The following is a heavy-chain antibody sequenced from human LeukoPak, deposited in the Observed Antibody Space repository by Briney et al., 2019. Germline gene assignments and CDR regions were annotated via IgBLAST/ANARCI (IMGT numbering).Heavy chain of an antibody. CDR3: ASNTGAAFDI. J-gene: IGHJ3*02. CDR1: GGSISSSSYY. D-gene: IGHD3-10*01. V-gene: IGHV4-39*01. CDR2: IYYSGST. Sequence: SETLSLTCTVSGGSISSSSYYWGWIRQPPGKGLEWLGSIYYSGSTYYNPSLKSRVTISVDTSKNQFSLKLSSVTAADTAVYYCASNTGAAFDIWGQGTMVTVSS.